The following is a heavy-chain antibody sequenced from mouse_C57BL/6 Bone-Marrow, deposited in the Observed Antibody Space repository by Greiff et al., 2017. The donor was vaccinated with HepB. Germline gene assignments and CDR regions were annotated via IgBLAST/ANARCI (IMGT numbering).Heavy chain of an antibody. D-gene: IGHD1-1*01. Sequence: VQLQQSGAELVRPGASVKLSCTASGFNIKDDYMHWVKQRPEQGLEWIGWIDPENGDTEYASKFQGKATITADTSSNTAYLQLSSLTSEDTAVYYCTLTTVLYWYFDVWGTGTTVTVSS. V-gene: IGHV14-4*01. J-gene: IGHJ1*03. CDR2: IDPENGDT. CDR3: TLTTVLYWYFDV. CDR1: GFNIKDDY.